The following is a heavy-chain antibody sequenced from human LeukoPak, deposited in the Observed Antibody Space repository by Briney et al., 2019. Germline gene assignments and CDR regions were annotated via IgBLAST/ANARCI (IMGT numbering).Heavy chain of an antibody. D-gene: IGHD3-3*01. Sequence: PGGSLRLSCAASGFTFSSYSMNWVRQAPGKGLEWVSSISSSSNYIYYADSVKGRFTISRDNAKNSLYLQMNSLRAEDTAVYYCARVPPGAIFGVPHPGIYYMDVWGKGTTVTVSS. CDR1: GFTFSSYS. CDR2: ISSSSNYI. CDR3: ARVPPGAIFGVPHPGIYYMDV. V-gene: IGHV3-21*01. J-gene: IGHJ6*03.